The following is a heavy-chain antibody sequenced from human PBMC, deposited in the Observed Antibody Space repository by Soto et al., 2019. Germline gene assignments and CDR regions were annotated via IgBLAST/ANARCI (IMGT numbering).Heavy chain of an antibody. CDR3: AHRPIVGAAI. V-gene: IGHV4-4*02. D-gene: IGHD1-26*01. CDR2: IFHSGST. J-gene: IGHJ4*02. Sequence: QVQLQESGPGLVKPSGTLSLTCAVFGGSISNSIWWTWVRQPPGKGLDWIGEIFHSGSTNYNSSLMGRVTISVDKANNQFSLKLSSVTAADTAVYYCAHRPIVGAAIWGQGTLVTVSS. CDR1: GGSISNSIW.